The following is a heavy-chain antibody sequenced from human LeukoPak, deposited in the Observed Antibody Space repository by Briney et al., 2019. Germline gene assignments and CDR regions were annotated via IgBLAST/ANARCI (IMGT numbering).Heavy chain of an antibody. V-gene: IGHV4-59*01. J-gene: IGHJ4*02. CDR3: AKTAKYYYGSETYYFFEY. Sequence: SETLSLTCTVSGGSISRYYWSWIRQHPGNGLEWIGYISYTGSTTYNSSLKSRVTISLDTSQNQFSLKLTSVTPADTAVYYCAKTAKYYYGSETYYFFEYWGQGTLVTVSS. CDR2: ISYTGST. CDR1: GGSISRYY. D-gene: IGHD3-10*01.